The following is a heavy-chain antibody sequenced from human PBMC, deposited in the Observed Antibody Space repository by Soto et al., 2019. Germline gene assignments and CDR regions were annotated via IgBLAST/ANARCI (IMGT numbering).Heavy chain of an antibody. J-gene: IGHJ4*02. CDR3: ARVGGTYYYDSSGIY. CDR1: GFTVSSNY. V-gene: IGHV3-66*01. Sequence: ESGGGLVQPGGSLRLSCAASGFTVSSNYMSWVRQAPGKGLEWVSVIYSGGSTYYADSVKGRFTISRDNSKNTLYLQMNSLRAEDTAVYYCARVGGTYYYDSSGIYWGQGTLVTVSS. CDR2: IYSGGST. D-gene: IGHD3-22*01.